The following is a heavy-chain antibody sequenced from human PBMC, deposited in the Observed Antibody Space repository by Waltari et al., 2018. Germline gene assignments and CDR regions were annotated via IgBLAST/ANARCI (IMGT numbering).Heavy chain of an antibody. Sequence: ELQLVESGGGLVKPGGSLRLSCAASGFIFSSAWINWVRQAPGKGLEWVGRVKSKTDGGTTDYAAPVKGRFTISRDDSKNTLYLQMNSLKTEDTAVYYCTTDVAFGILLIPYWGQGTRVTVSS. CDR3: TTDVAFGILLIPY. CDR1: GFIFSSAW. CDR2: VKSKTDGGTT. D-gene: IGHD3-16*01. J-gene: IGHJ4*02. V-gene: IGHV3-15*01.